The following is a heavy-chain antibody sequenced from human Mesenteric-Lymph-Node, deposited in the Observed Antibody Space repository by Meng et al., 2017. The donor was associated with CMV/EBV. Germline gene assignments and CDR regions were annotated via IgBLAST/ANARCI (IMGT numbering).Heavy chain of an antibody. D-gene: IGHD2-2*03. CDR2: IYPGDSDT. CDR3: ARLVSGTGHCLDY. J-gene: IGHJ4*02. V-gene: IGHV5-51*01. CDR1: GYSFTTYW. Sequence: GESLKISCKGSGYSFTTYWIAWVRQMPGKGLEWMGIIYPGDSDTRYSPSFQGQVTISADKSINTAYLQWSSLKASDTAIYYCARLVSGTGHCLDYWGQGTLVTVSS.